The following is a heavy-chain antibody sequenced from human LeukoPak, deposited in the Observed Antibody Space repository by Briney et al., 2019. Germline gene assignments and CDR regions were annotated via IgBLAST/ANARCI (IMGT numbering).Heavy chain of an antibody. V-gene: IGHV3-23*01. J-gene: IGHJ4*02. CDR1: GSTFSSYS. CDR2: ISGSGGRI. Sequence: PGGSLRLSCAASGSTFSSYSMSWVRQAPGKELEWVSSISGSGGRIDYADSVKGRFTTSRDNSKNTLSLQMNSLTAEDTAVYYCAKNPRLEGWIYFDSWGQGILVTVSS. D-gene: IGHD1-1*01. CDR3: AKNPRLEGWIYFDS.